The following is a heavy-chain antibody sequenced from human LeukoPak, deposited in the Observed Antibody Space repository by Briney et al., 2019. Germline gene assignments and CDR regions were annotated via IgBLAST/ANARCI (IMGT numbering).Heavy chain of an antibody. D-gene: IGHD3-10*01. V-gene: IGHV4-61*01. CDR2: VYYDGHT. CDR3: VRCGSYYIQAL. Sequence: SETLSLTCTVSGGSVSSGSYYWSWIRQPPGKGLEWIGYVYYDGHTSYNPSLKSRLTISLDTSKNQFSLRLASVTAADTALYYCVRCGSYYIQALWGRGTLVTVSS. CDR1: GGSVSSGSYY. J-gene: IGHJ2*01.